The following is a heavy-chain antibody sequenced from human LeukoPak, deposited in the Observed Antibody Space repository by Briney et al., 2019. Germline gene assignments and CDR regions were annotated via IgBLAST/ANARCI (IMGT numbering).Heavy chain of an antibody. CDR1: GYSFTSHW. J-gene: IGHJ5*02. Sequence: GESLKISCKGSGYSFTSHWIGWVRQMPGKGLEWMGIIYPGDSDTRYSPSFQGQVTISADKSISTAYLQWSSLKASDTAMYYCARSDSGSYSPAWFDPWGQGTLVTVSS. V-gene: IGHV5-51*01. D-gene: IGHD1-26*01. CDR3: ARSDSGSYSPAWFDP. CDR2: IYPGDSDT.